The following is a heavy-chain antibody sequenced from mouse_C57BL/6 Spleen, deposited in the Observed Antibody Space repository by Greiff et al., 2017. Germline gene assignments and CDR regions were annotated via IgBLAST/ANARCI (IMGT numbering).Heavy chain of an antibody. J-gene: IGHJ3*01. CDR1: GFNIKDYY. Sequence: EVQRVESGAELVRPGASVKLSCTASGFNIKDYYMHWVKQRPEQGLEWIGRIDPENGDTEYAPKFQGKATMTADTSSNTAYLQLSSLTSEDTAVYYCTTPYYGSSYPAWFAYWGQGTLVTVSA. CDR3: TTPYYGSSYPAWFAY. CDR2: IDPENGDT. V-gene: IGHV14-1*01. D-gene: IGHD1-1*01.